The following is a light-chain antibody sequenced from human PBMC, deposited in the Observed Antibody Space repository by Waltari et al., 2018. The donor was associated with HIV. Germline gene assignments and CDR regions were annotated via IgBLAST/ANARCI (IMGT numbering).Light chain of an antibody. V-gene: IGKV2-30*01. J-gene: IGKJ1*01. Sequence: DAVMTQSPLSLPVTHGQPASISCRSSQSLVYSDGNIYLNWFQQRPGQSPRRLIYKVSNRDSGVPDRFSGSGSGTDFTLKISRVEVEDGGVYYCMQSTHGPWTFGQGTKVEIK. CDR2: KVS. CDR1: QSLVYSDGNIY. CDR3: MQSTHGPWT.